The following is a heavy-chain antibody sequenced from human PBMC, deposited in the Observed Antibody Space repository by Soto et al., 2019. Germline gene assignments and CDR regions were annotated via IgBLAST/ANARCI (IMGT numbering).Heavy chain of an antibody. D-gene: IGHD5-12*01. CDR2: IYHSGST. CDR3: ARGESYSGYDHVDWFDP. V-gene: IGHV4-4*02. Sequence: LSLTCAVSSGSISSSNWWSWVRQPPGKGLEWIGEIYHSGSTNYNPSLKSRVTISVDKSKNQFSLKLSSVTAADTAVYYCARGESYSGYDHVDWFDPWGQGTLVTVS. J-gene: IGHJ5*02. CDR1: SGSISSSNW.